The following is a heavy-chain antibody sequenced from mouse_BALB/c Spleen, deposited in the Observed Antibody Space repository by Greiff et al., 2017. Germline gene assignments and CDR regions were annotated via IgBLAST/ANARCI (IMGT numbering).Heavy chain of an antibody. Sequence: VKLMESGAELVRPGSSVKISCKASGYAFSSYWMNWVKQRPGQGLEWIGQIYPGDGDTNYNGKFKGKATLTADKSSSTAYMQLSSLTSEDSAVYFCARDDYGSSYSFAYWGQGTLVTVSA. D-gene: IGHD1-1*01. V-gene: IGHV1-80*01. CDR3: ARDDYGSSYSFAY. CDR1: GYAFSSYW. CDR2: IYPGDGDT. J-gene: IGHJ3*01.